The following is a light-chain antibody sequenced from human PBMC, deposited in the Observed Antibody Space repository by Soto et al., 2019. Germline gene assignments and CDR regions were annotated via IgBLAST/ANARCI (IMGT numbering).Light chain of an antibody. CDR3: AGWDDSLSGFYV. J-gene: IGLJ1*01. CDR1: SSDIGTNY. Sequence: QSALTQPPSVSGTPGKWITISCSGRSSDIGTNYVYWYQQLPGAAPKLLIYRNNQRPSGVPDRFSGSKSGTSASLAISGLRSEDEAEYHCAGWDDSLSGFYVFGTGTKLTVL. CDR2: RNN. V-gene: IGLV1-47*01.